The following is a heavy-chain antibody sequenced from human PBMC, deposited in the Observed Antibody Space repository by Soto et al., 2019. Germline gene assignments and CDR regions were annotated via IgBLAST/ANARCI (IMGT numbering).Heavy chain of an antibody. V-gene: IGHV4-59*12. J-gene: IGHJ4*02. CDR3: ARGAPVVNDY. D-gene: IGHD3-22*01. CDR1: GGSISGYY. Sequence: SETLSLTCTVSGGSISGYYWSWLRQPPGKGLEWIGYIYSIGSTNYNPSLRSRVTMSIDRSKNRFSLKLSSVTAADTAVYYCARGAPVVNDYWGQGALVTVSS. CDR2: IYSIGST.